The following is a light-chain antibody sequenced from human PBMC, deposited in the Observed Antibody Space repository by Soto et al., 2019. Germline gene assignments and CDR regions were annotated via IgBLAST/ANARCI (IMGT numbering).Light chain of an antibody. V-gene: IGKV1-13*02. Sequence: AIQLTQSPSSLSASVGDRVTSSCRASQGISSALAWYQQKPGKAPKLLIYHASNLESGVPSRFSGSGSGTDFTLTISSLQPEDFATYYCQQFNSYPLTFGPGTKVDIK. CDR2: HAS. J-gene: IGKJ3*01. CDR3: QQFNSYPLT. CDR1: QGISSA.